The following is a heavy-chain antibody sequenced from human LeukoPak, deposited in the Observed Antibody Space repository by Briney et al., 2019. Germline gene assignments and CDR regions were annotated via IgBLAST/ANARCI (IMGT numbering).Heavy chain of an antibody. J-gene: IGHJ5*02. CDR1: GGSISSGDYY. CDR2: IYYSEST. V-gene: IGHV4-30-4*01. D-gene: IGHD2-15*01. CDR3: ARVVVVAATPSWFDP. Sequence: SQTLSLTCTVSGGSISSGDYYWSWIRQPPGKGLEWIGYIYYSESTYYNPSLKSRVTISVDTSKNQFSLRLSSVTAADTAVYYCARVVVVAATPSWFDPWGQGTLVTVSS.